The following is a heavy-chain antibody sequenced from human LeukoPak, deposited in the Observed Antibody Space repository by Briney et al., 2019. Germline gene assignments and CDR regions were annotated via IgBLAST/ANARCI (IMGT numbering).Heavy chain of an antibody. D-gene: IGHD3-10*02. CDR2: ISSSGSTI. V-gene: IGHV3-48*04. CDR3: AELGITMIGGV. CDR1: GFTFSTYW. Sequence: GSLRLSCAASGFTFSTYWMTWVRQAPGKGLEWVSYISSSGSTIYYADSVKGRFTISRDNAKNSLYLQMNSLRAEDTAVYYCAELGITMIGGVWGKGTTVTISS. J-gene: IGHJ6*04.